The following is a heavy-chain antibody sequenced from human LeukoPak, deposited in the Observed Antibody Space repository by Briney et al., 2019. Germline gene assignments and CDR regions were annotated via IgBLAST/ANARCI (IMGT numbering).Heavy chain of an antibody. V-gene: IGHV3-33*01. J-gene: IGHJ4*02. D-gene: IGHD6-25*01. Sequence: GGSLRLSCAASGFTFSTYGMHWVRQAPGKGLEWVAVIWYDGSNKYYADSVKGRFTISRDNSKNTLYLQMNSLRAEDTAVYYCARDQAAGRVFDYWGQGTLVTVSS. CDR2: IWYDGSNK. CDR1: GFTFSTYG. CDR3: ARDQAAGRVFDY.